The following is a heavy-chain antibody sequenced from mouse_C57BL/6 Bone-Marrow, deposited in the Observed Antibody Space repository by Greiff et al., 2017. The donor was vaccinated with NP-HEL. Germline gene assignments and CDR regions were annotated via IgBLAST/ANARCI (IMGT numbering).Heavy chain of an antibody. J-gene: IGHJ2*01. V-gene: IGHV5-4*01. Sequence: EVKLVESGGGLVQPGESLKLSCAASGFTFSSYAMSWVRQTPEKRLEWVATISDGGSYTYYPDNVKGRFTISRDNAKNTLYLQMSHLKSEDTAMYYCARDLSLWYLFDYWGQGTTLTVSS. CDR3: ARDLSLWYLFDY. CDR2: ISDGGSYT. D-gene: IGHD2-1*01. CDR1: GFTFSSYA.